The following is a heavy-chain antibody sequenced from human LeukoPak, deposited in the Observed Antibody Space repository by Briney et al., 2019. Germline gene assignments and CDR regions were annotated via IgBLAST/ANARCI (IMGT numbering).Heavy chain of an antibody. D-gene: IGHD1-1*01. CDR3: ARGDDFSGDH. V-gene: IGHV3-7*04. Sequence: GGSLRLSCAVSGFTFSNFWMSWVRQAPGRGLEWVANIHPEGNEKYHVESVKGRFTTSRDNARNSLFLQMNGLRVEDTAVYYCARGDDFSGDHWGQGTLVTVSS. CDR1: GFTFSNFW. CDR2: IHPEGNEK. J-gene: IGHJ4*02.